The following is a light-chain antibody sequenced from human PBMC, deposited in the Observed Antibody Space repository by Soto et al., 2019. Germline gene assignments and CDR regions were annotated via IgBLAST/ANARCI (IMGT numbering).Light chain of an antibody. CDR3: QQSYSSPWT. V-gene: IGKV1-39*01. Sequence: DIQMTQSPSSLSASVGDRVTITCRASQTITNYLNWYQQKPGKAPKLLIYAASTLLSGVPSRFTGGGSGTDFTLTIDSLQPEDFATYFCQQSYSSPWTFVQGTKVEI. CDR2: AAS. CDR1: QTITNY. J-gene: IGKJ1*01.